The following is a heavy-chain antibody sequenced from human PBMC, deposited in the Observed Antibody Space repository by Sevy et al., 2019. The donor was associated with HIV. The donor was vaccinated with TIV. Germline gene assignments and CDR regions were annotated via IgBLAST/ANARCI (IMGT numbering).Heavy chain of an antibody. CDR3: ARELISGRYYGMDV. V-gene: IGHV3-30*02. CDR1: GFTFSSYG. CDR2: IRYDGSNK. D-gene: IGHD6-19*01. J-gene: IGHJ6*02. Sequence: GGSLRLSCAASGFTFSSYGMHWVRQAPGKGLEWVAFIRYDGSNKYYADSVKGRFTISRDNSKNTLYLQMNSLRAEDTAVYYCARELISGRYYGMDVWGQGTTVTVSS.